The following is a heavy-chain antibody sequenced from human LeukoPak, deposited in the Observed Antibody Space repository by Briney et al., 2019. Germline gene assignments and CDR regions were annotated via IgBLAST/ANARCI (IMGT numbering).Heavy chain of an antibody. Sequence: TSETLSLTCTVSGGSISSGDYCWSRIRQPPGKGLEWIGYIYYSGSTYYNPSLKSRVTISVDTSKNQFSLKLSSVTAADTAVYYCASPGDYGMDVWGQGTTVTVSS. CDR3: ASPGDYGMDV. CDR2: IYYSGST. J-gene: IGHJ6*02. V-gene: IGHV4-30-4*01. CDR1: GGSISSGDYC. D-gene: IGHD3-10*01.